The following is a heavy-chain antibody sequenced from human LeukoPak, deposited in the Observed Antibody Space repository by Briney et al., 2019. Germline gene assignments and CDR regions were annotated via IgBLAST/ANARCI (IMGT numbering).Heavy chain of an antibody. CDR2: INYSGST. J-gene: IGHJ3*02. V-gene: IGHV4-39*07. D-gene: IGHD4-23*01. Sequence: SETLSLTCTVSGGSISNSFYYWGWIRQPPGKGLEWIGSINYSGSTYYNPSLKSRVTISVDTSKNQFSLKLSSVTAADTAVYYCARGPSAGNDAFDIWGQGTMVTVSS. CDR3: ARGPSAGNDAFDI. CDR1: GGSISNSFYY.